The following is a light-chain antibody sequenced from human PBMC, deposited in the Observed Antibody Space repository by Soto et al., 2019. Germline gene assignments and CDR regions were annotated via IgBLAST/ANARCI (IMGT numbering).Light chain of an antibody. CDR2: DAS. CDR3: QHFNNYPIP. Sequence: AIRLTQSPSSLSASVGDRVTITCRASQGISSALAWYQQKPGKAPKLLIYDASSLESGVPSRFSGSGSGTDFTLTISSLQPEDFASYYCQHFNNYPIPFAQGPRLEIK. V-gene: IGKV1D-13*01. J-gene: IGKJ5*01. CDR1: QGISSA.